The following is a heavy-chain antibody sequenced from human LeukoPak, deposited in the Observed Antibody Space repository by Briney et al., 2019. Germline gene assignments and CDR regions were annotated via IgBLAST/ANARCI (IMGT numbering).Heavy chain of an antibody. J-gene: IGHJ6*03. CDR3: ARLVWTTVTTNYYYYLDV. D-gene: IGHD4-17*01. Sequence: SETLPLTCTVSGASISNDYWSWIRQPPGQGLERIGYMYNSGSTKYNPSLKSRVTLSVDTSKNQFSLKVTSVTAADTAVYYCARLVWTTVTTNYYYYLDVWGKGTTVTVSS. CDR2: MYNSGST. V-gene: IGHV4-59*08. CDR1: GASISNDY.